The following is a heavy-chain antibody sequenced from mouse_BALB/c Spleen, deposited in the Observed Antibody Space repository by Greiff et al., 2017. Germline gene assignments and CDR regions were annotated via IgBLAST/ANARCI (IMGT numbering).Heavy chain of an antibody. CDR1: GFNIKDTY. CDR3: ARSPSSGYSYAMDY. J-gene: IGHJ4*01. CDR2: IDPANGNT. V-gene: IGHV14-3*02. Sequence: VQLQQSGAELVKPGASVKLSCTASGFNIKDTYMHWVKQRPEQGLEWIGRIDPANGNTKYDPKFQGKATITADTSSNTAYLQLSSLTSEDTAVYYCARSPSSGYSYAMDYWGQGTSVTVSS. D-gene: IGHD3-1*01.